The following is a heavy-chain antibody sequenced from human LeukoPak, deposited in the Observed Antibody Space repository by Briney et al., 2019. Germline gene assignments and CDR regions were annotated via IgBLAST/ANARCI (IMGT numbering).Heavy chain of an antibody. V-gene: IGHV4-59*01. Sequence: SETLSLTCTVSGGSISSYYWSWIRQPPGKGLEWIGYIYYSGSTNYNPPLKSRVTISVDTSKNHFSLKLSSVTAADTAVYYCARDGGDGYTHDAFDIWGQGTMVTVSS. CDR2: IYYSGST. CDR3: ARDGGDGYTHDAFDI. J-gene: IGHJ3*02. CDR1: GGSISSYY. D-gene: IGHD2-21*01.